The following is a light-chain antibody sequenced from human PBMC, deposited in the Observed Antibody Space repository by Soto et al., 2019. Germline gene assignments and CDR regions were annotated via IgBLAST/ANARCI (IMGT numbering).Light chain of an antibody. CDR1: ESLITKA. CDR2: GAF. V-gene: IGKV3-20*01. CDR3: QQYGVSLLT. J-gene: IGKJ3*01. Sequence: EIVLAQSPGTLSLSPGETATVSCRATESLITKALAWYQQKPGQAPRLLIYGAFTRDAAIPDRFNGSGSGTDFSLTISRLELEDSAVYYCQQYGVSLLTFGPGTKVEIK.